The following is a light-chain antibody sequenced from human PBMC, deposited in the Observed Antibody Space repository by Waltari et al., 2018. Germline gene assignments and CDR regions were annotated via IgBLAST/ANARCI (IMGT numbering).Light chain of an antibody. J-gene: IGLJ2*01. CDR2: EVS. CDR3: CSYAGSSAGVV. CDR1: SSDVGSYNL. Sequence: QSALTQPASVSGSPGQSITISCTGTSSDVGSYNLVSWYQQPPGKAPKLMIYEVSKRPSGVSNRFSGSKSGNTASLTICGLQAEDEADYYCCSYAGSSAGVVFGGGTKLTVL. V-gene: IGLV2-23*02.